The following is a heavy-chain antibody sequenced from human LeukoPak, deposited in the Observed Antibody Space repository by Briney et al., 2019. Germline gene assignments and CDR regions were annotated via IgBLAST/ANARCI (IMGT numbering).Heavy chain of an antibody. CDR3: ARTPIRGYSGYDYFDY. Sequence: GGSLRLSCAASGFTFRNYGIHWVRQAPGKGLEWVAVISYDGSSQSYADSVRGRFTISRDNSKNTLYLQMNSLRAEDTAVYYCARTPIRGYSGYDYFDYWGQGTLVTVSS. J-gene: IGHJ4*02. CDR2: ISYDGSSQ. V-gene: IGHV3-30*03. D-gene: IGHD5-12*01. CDR1: GFTFRNYG.